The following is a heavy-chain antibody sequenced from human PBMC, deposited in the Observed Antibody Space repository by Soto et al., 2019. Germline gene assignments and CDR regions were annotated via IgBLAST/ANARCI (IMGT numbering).Heavy chain of an antibody. V-gene: IGHV1-3*01. D-gene: IGHD6-13*01. CDR1: GYTFTSYA. CDR3: ARVSAAAGTTYYFDY. Sequence: ASVKVSCKASGYTFTSYAMHWVRQAPGQRLEWMGWINAGNGNTKYSQKFQGRVTITRDTSASTAYMELSSLRSEDTAVYYCARVSAAAGTTYYFDYWGQGTLVTVSS. CDR2: INAGNGNT. J-gene: IGHJ4*02.